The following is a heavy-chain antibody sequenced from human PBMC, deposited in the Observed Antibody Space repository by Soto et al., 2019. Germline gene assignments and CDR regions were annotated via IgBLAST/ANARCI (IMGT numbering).Heavy chain of an antibody. CDR1: GFTFSSYP. CDR2: IARDGIEK. V-gene: IGHV3-30-3*01. D-gene: IGHD2-15*01. J-gene: IGHJ4*01. CDR3: AREEIAAYFKN. Sequence: GGSLRLSCVASGFTFSSYPIHWIRQAPGQGLEWVAIIARDGIEKHYADFVKGRFTISRDNSKNILYLQMSSLREDDTAMYFCAREEIAAYFKNWGLGTLVTVSS.